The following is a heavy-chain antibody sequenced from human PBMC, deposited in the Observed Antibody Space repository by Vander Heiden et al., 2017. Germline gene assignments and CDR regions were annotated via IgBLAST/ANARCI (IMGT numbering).Heavy chain of an antibody. CDR3: TTAELRYFDWLLGNFDY. CDR1: GFTFISSW. V-gene: IGHV3-15*07. J-gene: IGHJ4*02. CDR2: IKSKTDGGTT. D-gene: IGHD3-9*01. Sequence: EVQLVESGGGVVKPGGSLRLSCAASGFTFISSWMNWVRQAPGKGLEWVGRIKSKTDGGTTDYAAPVKGRFTISRDDSKNTLYLQMNSLKTEDTAVYYCTTAELRYFDWLLGNFDYWGQGTLVTVSS.